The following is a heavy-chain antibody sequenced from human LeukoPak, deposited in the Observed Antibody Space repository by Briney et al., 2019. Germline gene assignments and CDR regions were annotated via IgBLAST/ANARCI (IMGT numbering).Heavy chain of an antibody. CDR2: IKQDGSEK. J-gene: IGHJ4*02. CDR3: ARDEPRYCSTTRCQGG. D-gene: IGHD2-2*01. CDR1: GLTFSGYW. Sequence: GGSLRLSCAASGLTFSGYWMSWVRQAPGKGLEWVANIKQDGSEKNYVDSVKGRFTISRENAQNSLYLQMNSLRAEDTAVYYCARDEPRYCSTTRCQGGWGQGTLVTVSS. V-gene: IGHV3-7*01.